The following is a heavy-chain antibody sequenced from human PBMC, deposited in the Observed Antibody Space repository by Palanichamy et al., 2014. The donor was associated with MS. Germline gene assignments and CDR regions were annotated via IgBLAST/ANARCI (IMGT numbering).Heavy chain of an antibody. CDR2: IGGNGGST. J-gene: IGHJ6*02. CDR3: AKGGSSWFYYYHGLDV. Sequence: QLLESGGGLVQPGESLRLSCAASGFTFSTYAMSWVRQAPGKGLEWVSSIGGNGGSTYYADSVKGRLTISRDISKNTLYLQMNSLRDEDTAIYYCAKGGSSWFYYYHGLDVWGRGTVVTVSS. V-gene: IGHV3-23*01. D-gene: IGHD6-13*01. CDR1: GFTFSTYA.